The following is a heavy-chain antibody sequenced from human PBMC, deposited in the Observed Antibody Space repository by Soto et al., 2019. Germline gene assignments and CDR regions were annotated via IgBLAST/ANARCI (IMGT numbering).Heavy chain of an antibody. CDR2: IYYSGST. D-gene: IGHD4-17*01. CDR1: GGSISSSSYY. J-gene: IGHJ4*02. Sequence: SETLSLTCTVSGGSISSSSYYWGWIRQPPGKGLEWIGSIYYSGSTYYNPSLKSRVTISVDTSKNQFSLKLSSVTAADTAVYYCARLAPNGDSLDYWGQGTLVTVS. CDR3: ARLAPNGDSLDY. V-gene: IGHV4-39*01.